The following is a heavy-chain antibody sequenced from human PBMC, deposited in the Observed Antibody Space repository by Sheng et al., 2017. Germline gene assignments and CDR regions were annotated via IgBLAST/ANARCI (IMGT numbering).Heavy chain of an antibody. J-gene: IGHJ5*02. V-gene: IGHV3-33*01. CDR1: GFTFRTNA. D-gene: IGHD5-18*01. CDR2: IWYDGSNK. CDR3: ARDYSYWLDP. Sequence: QVQLVESGGGVVQPGRSLRLSCAASGFTFRTNAMHWVRQAPGKGLEWVAVIWYDGSNKYYADSVKGRFTISRDNSQNTLYLEMNSLRAEDTALYYCARDYSYWLDPWGQGTLVTVS.